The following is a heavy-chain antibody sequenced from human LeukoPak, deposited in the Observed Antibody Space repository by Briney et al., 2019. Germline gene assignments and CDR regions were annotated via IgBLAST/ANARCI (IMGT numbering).Heavy chain of an antibody. V-gene: IGHV3-23*01. Sequence: GGSLRLSCAASGFTFSSYAMSWVRQAPGKGLEWVSAISGSGGSTYYADSVKGRFTISRDNSKNTLYLQVNSLRAEDTAVYYCAKDHSKADYYYYGMDVWGQGTTVTVSS. D-gene: IGHD2-21*01. J-gene: IGHJ6*02. CDR3: AKDHSKADYYYYGMDV. CDR2: ISGSGGST. CDR1: GFTFSSYA.